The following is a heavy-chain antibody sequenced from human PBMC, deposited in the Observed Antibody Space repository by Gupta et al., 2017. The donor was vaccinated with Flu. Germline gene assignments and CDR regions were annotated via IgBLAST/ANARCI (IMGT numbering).Heavy chain of an antibody. J-gene: IGHJ6*02. V-gene: IGHV1-2*02. CDR1: GYTFTAYL. CDR3: ARAVAAYCGGDCYASYYYYGMDG. Sequence: QVQLVQSGAEVKKPGASVKVSCKASGYTFTAYLLHWVRQAPGQGLEWMGWIKPNSGDTHYAQKFQVRVTLTRDTASGTANMELSSLRSDDTAVYYCARAVAAYCGGDCYASYYYYGMDGWGQGTTVTVSS. D-gene: IGHD2-21*02. CDR2: IKPNSGDT.